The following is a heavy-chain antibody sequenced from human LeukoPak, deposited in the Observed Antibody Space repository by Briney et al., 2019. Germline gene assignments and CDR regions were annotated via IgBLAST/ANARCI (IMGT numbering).Heavy chain of an antibody. Sequence: GWSLRLSCAASGFTVSSNYMSWVRQAPGKGLEWVSVIYSGGSTYYADSVKGRFTISRDNSKNTLYLQMNSLRAEDTAVYYCAFRIAARPINFDYWGQGTLVTVSS. CDR2: IYSGGST. J-gene: IGHJ4*02. CDR3: AFRIAARPINFDY. CDR1: GFTVSSNY. V-gene: IGHV3-53*01. D-gene: IGHD6-6*01.